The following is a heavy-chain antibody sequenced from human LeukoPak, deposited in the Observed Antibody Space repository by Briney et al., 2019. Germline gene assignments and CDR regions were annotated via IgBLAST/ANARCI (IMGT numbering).Heavy chain of an antibody. Sequence: EGSLRLSCAASGFTFSSYWMHWVRQAPGKGLVWVSRVKGDGSFTNYADSVYGRFTISRDNAKNTLYLHMHSLRAEDTAVYYCVRDGDDFNFDYWGQGNLVTVSS. J-gene: IGHJ4*02. CDR3: VRDGDDFNFDY. CDR2: VKGDGSFT. D-gene: IGHD5-24*01. V-gene: IGHV3-74*01. CDR1: GFTFSSYW.